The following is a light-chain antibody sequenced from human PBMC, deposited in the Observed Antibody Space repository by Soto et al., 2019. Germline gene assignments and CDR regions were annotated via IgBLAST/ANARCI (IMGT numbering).Light chain of an antibody. Sequence: EIVMTQSPATLSVSPGERATLSCRASQSVSSNLAWYQQKPGQAPRLLIYCASTRATGIPARFSGSGCGTEITLTISSLSAEELTVYYCQQHDNLPPYTFGQGTKLEI. CDR1: QSVSSN. CDR3: QQHDNLPPYT. V-gene: IGKV3-15*01. J-gene: IGKJ2*01. CDR2: CAS.